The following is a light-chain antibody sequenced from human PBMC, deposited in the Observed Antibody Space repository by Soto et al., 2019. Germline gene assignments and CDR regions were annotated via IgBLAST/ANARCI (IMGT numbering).Light chain of an antibody. Sequence: DIQMTQSPSTLSASVGDRVTITCRASHDISTFLAWYQQKPGKAPKLLIYAASTLQSGVPSRFSGSGSGTEFTLTISSLQPEDFATYYCQQYNGYSTWTFGQGTKVDIK. CDR2: AAS. CDR1: HDISTF. J-gene: IGKJ1*01. V-gene: IGKV1-5*01. CDR3: QQYNGYSTWT.